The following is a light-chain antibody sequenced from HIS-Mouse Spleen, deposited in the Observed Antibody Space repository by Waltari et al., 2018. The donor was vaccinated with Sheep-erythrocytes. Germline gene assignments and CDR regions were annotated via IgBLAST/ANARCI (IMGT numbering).Light chain of an antibody. CDR2: QDT. J-gene: IGLJ1*01. V-gene: IGLV3-1*01. CDR1: KLGDKY. CDR3: CSYAGSYNHV. Sequence: SSELTQPPSVSVSPGQTASITCSGDKLGDKYACWYQQTPGQSPVLVIYQDTKRPSGIPGRFSGSKSGNTASLTISGLQAEDEADYYCCSYAGSYNHVFATGTKVTVL.